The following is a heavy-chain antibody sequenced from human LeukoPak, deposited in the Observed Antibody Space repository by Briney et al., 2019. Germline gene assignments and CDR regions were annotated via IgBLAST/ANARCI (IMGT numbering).Heavy chain of an antibody. CDR2: ISYSGDT. CDR3: TRERQLTGIGY. CDR1: GGPITGYH. J-gene: IGHJ4*02. Sequence: SETLSLTCTVSGGPITGYHWSWVRQPPGKGLEWIGYISYSGDTNYIPSFISRVTISVDTSKNQFSLKLSSVTAADTAVYYCTRERQLTGIGYWGQGTLVTVSS. V-gene: IGHV4-59*12. D-gene: IGHD1-14*01.